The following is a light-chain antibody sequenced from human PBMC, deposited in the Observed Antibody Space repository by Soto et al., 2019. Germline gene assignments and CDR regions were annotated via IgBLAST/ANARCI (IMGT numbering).Light chain of an antibody. V-gene: IGKV3-20*01. CDR2: GTS. CDR1: QSVSSTY. J-gene: IGKJ2*01. CDR3: RLYDSSPPMYT. Sequence: DTVLTQSPGTLSLSPGERATLSCRASQSVSSTYLGWYQQKPGQAPRLLIYGTSSRATGIPDRFSGSGSGTDFTLTITRLEPVDFAVYYCRLYDSSPPMYTFGQGTKLEIK.